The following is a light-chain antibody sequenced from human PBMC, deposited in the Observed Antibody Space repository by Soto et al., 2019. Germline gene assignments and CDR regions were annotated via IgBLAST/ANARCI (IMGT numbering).Light chain of an antibody. Sequence: DIVMTQSPATLSVSPGERATLSCRASQSVSSNLAWYQQKPGQAPRLLIYGAFTRATGIPARFSGSGSGTEFTLTISSLQSEDFAVYYCQQYNNWPPCTFGQGTKVEIK. CDR3: QQYNNWPPCT. CDR2: GAF. CDR1: QSVSSN. V-gene: IGKV3-15*01. J-gene: IGKJ1*01.